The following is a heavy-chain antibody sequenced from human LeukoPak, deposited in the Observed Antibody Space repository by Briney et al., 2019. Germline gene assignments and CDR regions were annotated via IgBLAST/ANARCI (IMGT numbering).Heavy chain of an antibody. V-gene: IGHV4-59*01. CDR1: GGSISSYY. J-gene: IGHJ4*02. CDR3: ARGQFTYYDFWSGYPAGFDY. D-gene: IGHD3-3*01. Sequence: PSETLSLTCTVSGGSISSYYWSWIRQPPGKGLEWIGYIYYSGSTNYNPSLKSRVTIPVDTSKNQFSLKLSSVTAADTAVYYCARGQFTYYDFWSGYPAGFDYWGQGTLVTVSS. CDR2: IYYSGST.